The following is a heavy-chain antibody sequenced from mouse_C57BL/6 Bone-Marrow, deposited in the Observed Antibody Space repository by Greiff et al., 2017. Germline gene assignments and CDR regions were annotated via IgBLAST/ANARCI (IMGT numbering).Heavy chain of an antibody. V-gene: IGHV14-4*01. CDR2: IDPENGDT. D-gene: IGHD1-1*01. J-gene: IGHJ3*01. Sequence: VQLQQSGAELVRPGASVKLSCTASGFNIKDYYMHWVKQRPEQGLAWIGGIDPENGDTEYASKVQGKATITADTSSTTAYLQRSSLTSEDTAVYYCTTSTNLFFAYGGQGTLVTVSA. CDR3: TTSTNLFFAY. CDR1: GFNIKDYY.